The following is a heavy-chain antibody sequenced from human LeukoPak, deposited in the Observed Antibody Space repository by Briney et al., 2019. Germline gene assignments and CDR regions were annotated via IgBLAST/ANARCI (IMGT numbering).Heavy chain of an antibody. J-gene: IGHJ3*02. CDR2: ISHSGRT. Sequence: SETLSLTCTVSGGSVSSYYWSWIRRPPGRGLEWIGCISHSGRTIYNPSLKSRVAMSLDTSKNQFSLRLSSVTAADTAVYYCARDRLATTAYDALDIWGQGTMVAVSS. V-gene: IGHV4-59*02. D-gene: IGHD4-17*01. CDR1: GGSVSSYY. CDR3: ARDRLATTAYDALDI.